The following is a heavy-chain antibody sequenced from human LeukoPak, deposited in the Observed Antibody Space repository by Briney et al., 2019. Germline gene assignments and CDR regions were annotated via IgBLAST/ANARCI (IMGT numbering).Heavy chain of an antibody. V-gene: IGHV1-8*03. Sequence: ASVKVSCKASGYTFTSYDINWVRQATGQGLEWMGWMDPNSGNTGYAQKFQGRVTITRNTSISTAYMELSSLRSEETAVYYCARIGLSGYLYYFDYWGQGTLVTVSS. CDR1: GYTFTSYD. CDR2: MDPNSGNT. J-gene: IGHJ4*02. D-gene: IGHD3-22*01. CDR3: ARIGLSGYLYYFDY.